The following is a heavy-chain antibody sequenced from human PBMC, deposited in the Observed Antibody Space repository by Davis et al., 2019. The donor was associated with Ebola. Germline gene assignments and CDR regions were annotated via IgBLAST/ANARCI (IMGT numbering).Heavy chain of an antibody. CDR1: GYTFTSYG. V-gene: IGHV1-69*04. Sequence: AASVKVSCKASGYTFTSYGISWVRQAPGQGREWMGRIIPILGIANYAQKFQGRVTITADKSTSTAYMELSSLRSEDTAVYYCALLGKQQANWFDPWGQGTLVTVSS. CDR3: ALLGKQQANWFDP. D-gene: IGHD6-13*01. CDR2: IIPILGIA. J-gene: IGHJ5*02.